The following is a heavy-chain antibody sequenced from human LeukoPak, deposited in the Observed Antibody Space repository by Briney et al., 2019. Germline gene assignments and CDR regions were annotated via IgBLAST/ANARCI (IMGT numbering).Heavy chain of an antibody. CDR3: ARDSPYGDYVWDYYYYGMDV. CDR2: IIPIFGTA. CDR1: GGTFSSYA. V-gene: IGHV1-69*13. Sequence: ASVKVSCKASGGTFSSYAISWVRQAPGQGLEWMGGIIPIFGTANYAQKFQGRVTITADESTSTAYMELSSLRSEDTAVYYCARDSPYGDYVWDYYYYGMDVWGQGTTVTVSS. D-gene: IGHD4-17*01. J-gene: IGHJ6*02.